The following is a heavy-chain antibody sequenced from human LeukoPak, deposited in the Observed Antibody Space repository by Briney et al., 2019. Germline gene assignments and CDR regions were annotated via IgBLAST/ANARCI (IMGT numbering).Heavy chain of an antibody. V-gene: IGHV1-69*13. Sequence: SVKVSCKASGGTFSSYAISWVRQAPGQGLEWMGGIIPIFGTANYAQKFQGRVTITADESTSAAYMELSSLRSEDTAVYYCACYGDYASYDYWGQGTLVTVSS. CDR2: IIPIFGTA. CDR3: ACYGDYASYDY. CDR1: GGTFSSYA. D-gene: IGHD4-17*01. J-gene: IGHJ4*02.